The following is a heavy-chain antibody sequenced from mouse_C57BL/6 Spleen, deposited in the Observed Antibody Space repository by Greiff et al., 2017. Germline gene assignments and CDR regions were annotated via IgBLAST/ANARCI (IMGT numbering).Heavy chain of an antibody. D-gene: IGHD3-2*02. CDR2: IDPENGDT. CDR1: GFNIKDDY. J-gene: IGHJ2*01. V-gene: IGHV14-4*01. CDR3: TTPDSSGDY. Sequence: EVKLQESGAELVRPGASVKLSCTASGFNIKDDYMHWVKQRPEQGLEWIGWIDPENGDTEYASKFQGKATITADTSSNTAYLQLSSLTSEDTAVYYCTTPDSSGDYWGKGTTLTVAS.